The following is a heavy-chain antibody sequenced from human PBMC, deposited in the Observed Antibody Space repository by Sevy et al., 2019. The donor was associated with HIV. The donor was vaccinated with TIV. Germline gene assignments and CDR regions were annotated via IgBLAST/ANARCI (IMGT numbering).Heavy chain of an antibody. V-gene: IGHV3-73*01. CDR3: TRLPDYGGNSGRLGYYGMDV. J-gene: IGHJ6*02. CDR2: IRSKANSYAT. Sequence: GGSLRLSCAASGFTFSGSAMHWVRQASGKGLEWVGRIRSKANSYATAYAASVKGRFTISRDDSKNTAYLQMNSLKTEDTAVYYCTRLPDYGGNSGRLGYYGMDVWGQGTTVTVSS. CDR1: GFTFSGSA. D-gene: IGHD4-17*01.